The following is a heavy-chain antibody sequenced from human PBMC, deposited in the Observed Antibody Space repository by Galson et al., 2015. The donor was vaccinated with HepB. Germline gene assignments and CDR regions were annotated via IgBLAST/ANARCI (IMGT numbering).Heavy chain of an antibody. CDR3: AKDLGVRGEYYYYGMDV. V-gene: IGHV3-23*01. CDR2: IGSDGSST. Sequence: SLRLSCAASGFTFSSYAMSWVRQAPGKGLEWVSAIGSDGSSTFYADSVKGRSTISRDNSGNTLYLQMSSLRAEDTAIYYCAKDLGVRGEYYYYGMDVWGQGTTVTVSS. J-gene: IGHJ6*02. CDR1: GFTFSSYA. D-gene: IGHD3-10*01.